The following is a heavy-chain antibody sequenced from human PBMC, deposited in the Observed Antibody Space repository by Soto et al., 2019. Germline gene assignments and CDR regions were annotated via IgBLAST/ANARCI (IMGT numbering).Heavy chain of an antibody. CDR2: ISSTTNYI. CDR1: GFTFTSYI. Sequence: GESLRHSCAASGFTFTSYIMNGVRQAPGKGLEWVSSISSTTNYIYYGDSMKGRFTISRDNAKNSLYLEMNSLRAEDTAVYYCARESEDLTSNFDYWGQGTLVTVS. V-gene: IGHV3-21*06. CDR3: ARESEDLTSNFDY. J-gene: IGHJ4*02.